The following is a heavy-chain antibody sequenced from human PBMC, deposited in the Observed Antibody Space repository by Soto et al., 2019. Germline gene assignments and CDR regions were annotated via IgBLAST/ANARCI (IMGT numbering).Heavy chain of an antibody. CDR2: ISGSGGST. CDR1: GFSFSSYA. Sequence: EVQLLESGGGLVQPGGSLRLSCAASGFSFSSYAMTWVRQAPGKGLEWVSAISGSGGSTYYADSVRGRFTISRDNSKNTLYLQMNSLRAEDTAVYYCAKDVLRDLSSMFYWGQGTLVTVSS. CDR3: AKDVLRDLSSMFY. D-gene: IGHD6-19*01. J-gene: IGHJ4*02. V-gene: IGHV3-23*01.